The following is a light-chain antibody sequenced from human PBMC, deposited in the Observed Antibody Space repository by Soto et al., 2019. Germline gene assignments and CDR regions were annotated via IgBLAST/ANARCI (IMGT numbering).Light chain of an antibody. CDR1: PSVTSD. J-gene: IGKJ2*01. CDR2: GAS. CDR3: QHYTNWPPMYT. Sequence: EVVVTQSPVTLSLSPGETATLSCRARPSVTSDLAWYQVKPGLPPRLLITGASTRAADIPARFSGSGSGTDFTLTISNVQSDDFAVYYCQHYTNWPPMYTFGQGIKLEI. V-gene: IGKV3-15*01.